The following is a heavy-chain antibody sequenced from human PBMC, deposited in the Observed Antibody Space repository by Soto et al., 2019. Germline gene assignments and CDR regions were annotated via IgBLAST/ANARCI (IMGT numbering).Heavy chain of an antibody. V-gene: IGHV5-10-1*01. CDR1: GYSFTSYW. D-gene: IGHD3-9*01. Sequence: PVESLQISCKASGYSFTSYWIIWVRQIPGRGLEWMGRIDPSDSYTDYNPAFQGHIIISSDKSTSTVYLQLTTLKASDNGMYYCARPQGGTDWREHWGKGNMVIVSS. CDR2: IDPSDSYT. J-gene: IGHJ1*01. CDR3: ARPQGGTDWREH.